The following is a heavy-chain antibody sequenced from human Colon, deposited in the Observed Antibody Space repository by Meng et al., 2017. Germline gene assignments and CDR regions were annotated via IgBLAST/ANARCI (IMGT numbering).Heavy chain of an antibody. J-gene: IGHJ4*02. V-gene: IGHV3-23*01. Sequence: GESLKISCAASGFTLSNFAMSWVRQAAGKGLEWVSAVSGNAASTYYADSVKGRFTITRDNAKNTLYLQMNNLRAEDTAVYYCAKVPFYDFWSDYYTPYYFEYWGQGTLVTVSS. CDR1: GFTLSNFA. D-gene: IGHD3-3*01. CDR2: VSGNAAST. CDR3: AKVPFYDFWSDYYTPYYFEY.